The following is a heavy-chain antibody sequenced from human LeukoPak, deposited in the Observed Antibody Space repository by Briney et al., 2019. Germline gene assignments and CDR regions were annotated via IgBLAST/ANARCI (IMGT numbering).Heavy chain of an antibody. D-gene: IGHD5-12*01. Sequence: ASVKVSCKASGCTFTKYFIHWVRQAPGQGLEWMGIINPSGGTTSYAQRFQGRVTMTRDTTTTTVYMELSSLNYDDTAIYYCARVGGGYDSSGGYWGQGTLVTVSS. J-gene: IGHJ4*02. V-gene: IGHV1-46*01. CDR2: INPSGGTT. CDR3: ARVGGGYDSSGGY. CDR1: GCTFTKYF.